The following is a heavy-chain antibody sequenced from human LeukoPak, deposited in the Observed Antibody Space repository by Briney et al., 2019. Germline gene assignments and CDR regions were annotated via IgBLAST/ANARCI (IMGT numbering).Heavy chain of an antibody. V-gene: IGHV3-23*01. CDR2: IFGSASKI. CDR3: VKDRVPDSGWSFDV. CDR1: GLTFATYS. J-gene: IGHJ3*01. Sequence: HTGGSRRLSCTTSGLTFATYSMSWVRKAPGQGLKWVASIFGSASKIYHADSVKGRFTVSRDNSKNTLYLQMNGLRVEDTALYYCVKDRVPDSGWSFDVWGRGTMVTVSA. D-gene: IGHD6-19*01.